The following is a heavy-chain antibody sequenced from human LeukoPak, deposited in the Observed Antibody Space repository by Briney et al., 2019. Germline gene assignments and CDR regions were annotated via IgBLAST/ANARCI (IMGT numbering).Heavy chain of an antibody. D-gene: IGHD4-23*01. J-gene: IGHJ4*02. Sequence: GGSLRLSCAASGFTFSNFGMNWVRQAPGKGLEWVSIITSGVGITYYADSVKGRFTVSRDNSKNTLYLQMNSLRLEDTAIYYCATDYGGNSGTDYWGQGTLVTVSS. V-gene: IGHV3-23*01. CDR2: ITSGVGIT. CDR1: GFTFSNFG. CDR3: ATDYGGNSGTDY.